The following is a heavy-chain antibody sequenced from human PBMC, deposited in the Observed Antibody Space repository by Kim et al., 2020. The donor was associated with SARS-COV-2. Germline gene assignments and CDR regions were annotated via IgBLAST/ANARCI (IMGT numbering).Heavy chain of an antibody. CDR3: ARSISGSRRWFDP. V-gene: IGHV1-69*01. D-gene: IGHD1-26*01. Sequence: AQKVQGRVTITADESTSTAYMELSSLRSEDTAVYYCARSISGSRRWFDPWGQGTLVTVSS. J-gene: IGHJ5*02.